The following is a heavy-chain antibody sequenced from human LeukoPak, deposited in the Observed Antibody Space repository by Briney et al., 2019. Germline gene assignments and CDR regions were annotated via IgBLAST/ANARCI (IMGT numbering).Heavy chain of an antibody. CDR3: ARDPWSGYCTNGVCKNYFDY. D-gene: IGHD2-8*01. V-gene: IGHV4-4*02. Sequence: SGTLSLTCAVFVDSISSSKWWSWVRQAPGKGLEWIGEIHPGGSTSYNPSLKSRVTISIDKSKNQFSLRMSSVTAADTAVYYCARDPWSGYCTNGVCKNYFDYWGQGTLATVSS. J-gene: IGHJ4*02. CDR1: VDSISSSKW. CDR2: IHPGGST.